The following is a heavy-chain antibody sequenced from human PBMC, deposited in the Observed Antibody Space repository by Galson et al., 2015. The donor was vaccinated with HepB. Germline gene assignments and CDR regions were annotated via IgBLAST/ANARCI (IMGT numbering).Heavy chain of an antibody. CDR3: ARGRANAFDV. Sequence: CAISGDSVSRNGAAWNWIRQSPSRGLEWLGRTYYRSKWYYDYAVSVKSRIAINPDTSKNQFSLQLNSVTPEDTAMYYCARGRANAFDVWGQGTMVTVSS. CDR2: TYYRSKWYY. D-gene: IGHD1-26*01. J-gene: IGHJ3*01. CDR1: GDSVSRNGAA. V-gene: IGHV6-1*01.